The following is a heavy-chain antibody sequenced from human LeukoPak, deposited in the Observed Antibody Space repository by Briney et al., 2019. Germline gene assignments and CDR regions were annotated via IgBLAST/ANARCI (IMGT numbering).Heavy chain of an antibody. CDR1: GFSLSTSGVG. Sequence: SGTTLVKPTQTLTLTCTYSGFSLSTSGVGVGWIRQPPGKGLEWLALIYWDDDKRYSPSLKRRLTIPKDISKNQVVLTMTNMDPVDTATYYCAHSHSPHYDILTGYYMGGEYYFDYWGQGTLVTVSS. J-gene: IGHJ4*02. V-gene: IGHV2-5*02. CDR2: IYWDDDK. CDR3: AHSHSPHYDILTGYYMGGEYYFDY. D-gene: IGHD3-9*01.